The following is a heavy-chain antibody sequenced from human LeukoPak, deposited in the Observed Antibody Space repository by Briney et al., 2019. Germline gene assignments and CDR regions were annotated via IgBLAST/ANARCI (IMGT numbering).Heavy chain of an antibody. CDR3: ARGDYGGNSGHYLQH. V-gene: IGHV1-69*04. Sequence: RASVKVSCKASGGTFSSYAISWVRQAPGQGLEWMGRIIPILCIANYAQKFQGRVTITADKSTSTAYMELSSLRSEDTAVYYCARGDYGGNSGHYLQHWGQGTLVTVSS. J-gene: IGHJ1*01. CDR2: IIPILCIA. CDR1: GGTFSSYA. D-gene: IGHD4-23*01.